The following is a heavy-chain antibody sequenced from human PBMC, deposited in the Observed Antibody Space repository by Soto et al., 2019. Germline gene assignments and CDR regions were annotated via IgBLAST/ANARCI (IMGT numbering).Heavy chain of an antibody. Sequence: QVQLVQSGAEVKKPGSSVKVSCKASGGTFSSYAISWARQAPGQGLEWVGGIIPIFGTANYAQKFQGRVTITADESTSTAYMELSSLRSEDTAVYYCARDHCCSSTSCYTWFDPWGQGTLVTVSS. CDR2: IIPIFGTA. CDR1: GGTFSSYA. CDR3: ARDHCCSSTSCYTWFDP. D-gene: IGHD2-2*02. J-gene: IGHJ5*02. V-gene: IGHV1-69*01.